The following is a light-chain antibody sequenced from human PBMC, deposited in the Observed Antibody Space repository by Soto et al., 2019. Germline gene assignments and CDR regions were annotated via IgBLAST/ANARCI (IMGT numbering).Light chain of an antibody. CDR1: QSVSSY. Sequence: EIVLTQSPATLSLSPGERATLSCRASQSVSSYLAWYQQKPGQAPRLLIYDASNRATGIPARFSGSGSGTEFTLTISRLEPEDFAVYYCQQRSNWPPVFTFGPGTKVDIK. V-gene: IGKV3-11*01. CDR3: QQRSNWPPVFT. CDR2: DAS. J-gene: IGKJ3*01.